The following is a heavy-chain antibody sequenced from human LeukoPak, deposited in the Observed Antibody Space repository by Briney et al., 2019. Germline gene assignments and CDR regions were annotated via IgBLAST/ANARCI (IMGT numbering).Heavy chain of an antibody. CDR1: GYTFTSHY. V-gene: IGHV1-46*01. CDR3: ASWGSGKSD. CDR2: INPSGDSR. D-gene: IGHD3-16*01. J-gene: IGHJ4*02. Sequence: ASVTVSFKSSGYTFTSHYIHWVRQAPGQGLGWMGIINPSGDSRSYAQKFQGRVTMTRDTSTSTVYMELSSLTSEDTAVYYCASWGSGKSDWAQGTLVTVSS.